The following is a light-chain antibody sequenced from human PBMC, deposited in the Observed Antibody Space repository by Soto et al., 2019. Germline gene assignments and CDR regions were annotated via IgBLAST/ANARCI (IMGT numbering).Light chain of an antibody. CDR3: CSYADTYTFVV. CDR2: DVS. Sequence: QSALTQPPSVSGSPGQSVTISCSGTIDDVTAYYRVSWYQQTPGTAPKLMIYDVSNRPSGVPDRFSGSRSGNTASLTISGLQAEDEGDYYCCSYADTYTFVVLGGGTKLTVL. V-gene: IGLV2-18*02. J-gene: IGLJ2*01. CDR1: IDDVTAYYR.